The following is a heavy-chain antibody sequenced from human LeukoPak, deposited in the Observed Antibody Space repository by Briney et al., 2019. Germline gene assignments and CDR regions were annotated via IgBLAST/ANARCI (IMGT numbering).Heavy chain of an antibody. V-gene: IGHV3-73*01. J-gene: IGHJ4*02. Sequence: AGGSLRLSCAASGFTLSGSAMHWVRQASGKGLEWVGRIRSKANSYATAYAASVKGRFTISRDDSKNTAYLQVNSLKTEDTAVYYCTRRENDFWSGYDNPFFDYWGQGTLVTVSS. CDR1: GFTLSGSA. CDR3: TRRENDFWSGYDNPFFDY. D-gene: IGHD3-3*01. CDR2: IRSKANSYAT.